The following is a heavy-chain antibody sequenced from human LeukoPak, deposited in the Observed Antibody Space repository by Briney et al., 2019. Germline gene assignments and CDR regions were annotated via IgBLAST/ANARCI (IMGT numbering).Heavy chain of an antibody. CDR3: ARESYGSGNDY. CDR1: GYSISTGYY. Sequence: SETLSLTCTVSGYSISTGYYWDWIRQPPGKGLEWIGTFYHGGSTYYNPSLKSRLTISVDTSKNQFSLKLSSVTAADTAVYYCARESYGSGNDYWGQGTLVTVSS. V-gene: IGHV4-38-2*02. D-gene: IGHD3-10*01. J-gene: IGHJ4*02. CDR2: FYHGGST.